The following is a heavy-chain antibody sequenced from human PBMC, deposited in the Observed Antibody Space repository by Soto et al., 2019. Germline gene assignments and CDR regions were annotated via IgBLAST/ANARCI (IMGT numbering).Heavy chain of an antibody. CDR2: ITPSGGNT. J-gene: IGHJ6*03. Sequence: EVQLLESGGGLVQPGGSLRLSCAASGFSFSTYAMTWVRQAPGKGLEWVSTITPSGGNTYYADSVKVRFTITRDNSENTLVLHMSSLRAEDTAVYYCAGRYCPNGVCYTNFYYYMDIWGEGTSVTVSS. CDR1: GFSFSTYA. V-gene: IGHV3-23*01. D-gene: IGHD2-8*01. CDR3: AGRYCPNGVCYTNFYYYMDI.